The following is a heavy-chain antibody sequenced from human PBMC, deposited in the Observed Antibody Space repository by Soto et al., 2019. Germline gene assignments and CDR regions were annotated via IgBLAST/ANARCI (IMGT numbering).Heavy chain of an antibody. Sequence: PGGSLRLSCAASGFAFSSYWMHWVRQPPGKGLVWVSRINSDGSTTNYADSVKGRFTISRDNAKNTLYLQMNSPRAEDTAVYYCAGRDCTNGVCYFYWGQGTLVTVSS. CDR2: INSDGSTT. CDR1: GFAFSSYW. V-gene: IGHV3-74*01. J-gene: IGHJ4*02. CDR3: AGRDCTNGVCYFY. D-gene: IGHD2-8*01.